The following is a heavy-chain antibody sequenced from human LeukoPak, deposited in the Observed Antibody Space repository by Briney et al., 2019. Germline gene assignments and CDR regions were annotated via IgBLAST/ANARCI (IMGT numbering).Heavy chain of an antibody. CDR3: ARDPGLLWFGEFRWFDP. CDR1: GFTVSSNY. J-gene: IGHJ5*02. V-gene: IGHV3-53*01. CDR2: IYSGGST. Sequence: GGSLRLSCAASGFTVSSNYMSWVRQAPGKGLEWVSVIYSGGSTYYADSVKGRFTISRDNAKNSLNLQMNSLRAEDTAVYYCARDPGLLWFGEFRWFDPWGQGTLVTVSS. D-gene: IGHD3-10*01.